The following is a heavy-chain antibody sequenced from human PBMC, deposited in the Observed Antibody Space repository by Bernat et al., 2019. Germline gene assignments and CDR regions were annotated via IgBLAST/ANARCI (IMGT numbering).Heavy chain of an antibody. CDR3: ARIHTVTYYDPSGYPYYFDY. CDR1: GFTFSDYY. Sequence: QVQLVESGGGLVKPGGSLRLSCAASGFTFSDYYMSWIRQAPGRGLEWVSNIGIIRGSGYTNYADSVRGRFTVSRDNAEDSVSLQMNSVRAEDTAVYYCARIHTVTYYDPSGYPYYFDYWGQGILVTVSS. CDR2: IIRGSGYT. V-gene: IGHV3-11*06. D-gene: IGHD3-22*01. J-gene: IGHJ4*02.